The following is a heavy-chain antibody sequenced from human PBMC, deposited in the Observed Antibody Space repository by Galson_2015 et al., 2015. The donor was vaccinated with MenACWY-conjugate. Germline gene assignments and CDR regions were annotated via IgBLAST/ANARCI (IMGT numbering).Heavy chain of an antibody. D-gene: IGHD6-13*01. CDR3: ARVGDKQLADY. J-gene: IGHJ4*02. CDR2: ISSNGGST. Sequence: ALRLACEASGFTFSSYAMHWVRQAPGKGLEYVSAISSNGGSTYYANSVKGRFTISRDNSKNTLYLQMGSLRAEDMAVYYCARVGDKQLADYWGQGTLVTVSS. V-gene: IGHV3-64*01. CDR1: GFTFSSYA.